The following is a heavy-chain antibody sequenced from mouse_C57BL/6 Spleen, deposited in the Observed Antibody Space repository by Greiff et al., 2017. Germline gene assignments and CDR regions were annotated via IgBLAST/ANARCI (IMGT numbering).Heavy chain of an antibody. CDR3: TRGAYGNYGGY. Sequence: QVQLQQSGAELVKPGASVKISCTASGYAFSSYWMNWVKQRPGKGLEWIGQIYPGDGDTNYTGKFKGKATLTADKSSSTAYMELRSLTSEDSAVYYCTRGAYGNYGGYWGQGTTLTVSS. V-gene: IGHV1-80*01. CDR2: IYPGDGDT. J-gene: IGHJ2*01. D-gene: IGHD2-1*01. CDR1: GYAFSSYW.